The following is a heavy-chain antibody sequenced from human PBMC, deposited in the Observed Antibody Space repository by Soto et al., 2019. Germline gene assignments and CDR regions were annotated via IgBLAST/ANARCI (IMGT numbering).Heavy chain of an antibody. Sequence: GGSLRLSCAASGFTFSGSAMHWVRQASGKGLEWVGRIRSKTNNYATAYTASVKGRFTISRDDSKNTAYLQMNSLKTEDTAVYYCTKGGFSSGWYSDYWGQGILVTVSS. CDR2: IRSKTNNYAT. J-gene: IGHJ4*02. CDR3: TKGGFSSGWYSDY. CDR1: GFTFSGSA. D-gene: IGHD6-19*01. V-gene: IGHV3-73*01.